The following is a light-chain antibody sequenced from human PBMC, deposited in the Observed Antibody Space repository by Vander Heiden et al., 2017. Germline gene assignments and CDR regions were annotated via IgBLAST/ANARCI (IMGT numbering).Light chain of an antibody. V-gene: IGKV1-5*01. CDR1: QSISSW. CDR3: QQYNSYSPYT. Sequence: DIQMTQSPSTLSASVGDRVTITCRASQSISSWLAWYQQKPGQAPKLLLDDASSLGSGVPSRFIGSGSWTEFTLTISSLQPDDFATYYCQQYNSYSPYTFGQGTKLEIK. CDR2: DAS. J-gene: IGKJ2*01.